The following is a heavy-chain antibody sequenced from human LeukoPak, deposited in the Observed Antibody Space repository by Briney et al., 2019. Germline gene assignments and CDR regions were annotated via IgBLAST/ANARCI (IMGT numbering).Heavy chain of an antibody. V-gene: IGHV1-2*02. J-gene: IGHJ4*02. D-gene: IGHD6-13*01. CDR1: GYTFTGYY. CDR2: INPNSGGT. CDR3: AAGPSSSWYSSDY. Sequence: ASVKVSCKASGYTFTGYYMHWVRQAPGQGLEWMGWINPNSGGTNYAQKFQGRVTMTRDTSISTAYMELSSLRSEDTAVYYCAAGPSSSWYSSDYWGQGTLVTVSS.